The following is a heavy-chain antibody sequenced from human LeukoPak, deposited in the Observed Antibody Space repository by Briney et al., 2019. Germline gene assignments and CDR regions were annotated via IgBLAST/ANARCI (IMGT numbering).Heavy chain of an antibody. Sequence: SGTLSLTCAVYGGSFSGYYWSWIRQPPGKGLEWIGEINHSGSTNYNPSLKSRVTISVDTSKNQFSLKLSSVTAADTAVYYCARRLPAAIKVYYFDYWGQGTLVTVSS. CDR1: GGSFSGYY. D-gene: IGHD2-2*01. V-gene: IGHV4-34*01. J-gene: IGHJ4*02. CDR2: INHSGST. CDR3: ARRLPAAIKVYYFDY.